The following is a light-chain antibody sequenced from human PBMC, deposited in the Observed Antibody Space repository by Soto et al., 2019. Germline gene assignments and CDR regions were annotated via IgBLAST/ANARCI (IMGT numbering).Light chain of an antibody. CDR1: QSVSSN. CDR3: QQYNNWPSRYT. CDR2: DSS. V-gene: IGKV3-15*01. Sequence: EIVMTQSPATLSVSPGERATLSCRASQSVSSNLAWYQQKPDQAPRLLIYDSSTRATGIPARFGGSGSGTEFTLTISSLQSEDFAVDYYQQYNNWPSRYTFGQGTKLEIK. J-gene: IGKJ2*01.